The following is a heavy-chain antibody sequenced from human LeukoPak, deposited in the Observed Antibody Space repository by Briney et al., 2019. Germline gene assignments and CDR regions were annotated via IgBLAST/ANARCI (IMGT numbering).Heavy chain of an antibody. Sequence: SETLSLTCAVYGGSFSGHYWTWIRQPPGMGLEWIGEINHSGSTTYNPSLNTRVTISVDTSKNQISLKLSSVTAADTAVYYCARPRYGSGSLDSWGQGTLVTVSS. CDR3: ARPRYGSGSLDS. J-gene: IGHJ4*02. D-gene: IGHD3-10*01. CDR1: GGSFSGHY. CDR2: INHSGST. V-gene: IGHV4-34*01.